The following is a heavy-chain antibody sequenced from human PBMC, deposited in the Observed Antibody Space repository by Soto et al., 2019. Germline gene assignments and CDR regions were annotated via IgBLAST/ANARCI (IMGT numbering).Heavy chain of an antibody. Sequence: HPGGSLRLSCAASGFTFSSYAMSWVRQAPGKGLEWVSAISGSGGSTYYADSVKGRFTISRDNSKNTLYLQMNSLRAEDTAVYYCAKGGLRPYYGSVYDIIWGQGTMVTVSS. CDR1: GFTFSSYA. V-gene: IGHV3-23*01. CDR3: AKGGLRPYYGSVYDII. J-gene: IGHJ3*02. CDR2: ISGSGGST. D-gene: IGHD3-10*01.